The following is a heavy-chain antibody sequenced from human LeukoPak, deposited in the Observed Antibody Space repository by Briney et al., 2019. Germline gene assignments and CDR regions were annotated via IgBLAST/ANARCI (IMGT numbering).Heavy chain of an antibody. D-gene: IGHD3-3*01. CDR2: INPNSGGT. CDR3: ARDKVLRFLEWPQRGIDY. Sequence: ASVKVSCKASGYTFTCYYMHWVRQAPGQGLEWMGWINPNSGGTNYAQKFQGRVTMTRDTSISTAYMELSRLRSDDTAVYYCARDKVLRFLEWPQRGIDYWGQGTLVTVSS. CDR1: GYTFTCYY. V-gene: IGHV1-2*02. J-gene: IGHJ4*02.